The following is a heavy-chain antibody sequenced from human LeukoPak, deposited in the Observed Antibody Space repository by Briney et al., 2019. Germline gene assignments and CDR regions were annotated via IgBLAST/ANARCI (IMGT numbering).Heavy chain of an antibody. Sequence: GGSLRLSCAASGFTVSSNYMSWVRQAPGKGLEWVSVIYSGGSTYYADSVKGRFTISRDNSKNTLYLQMNSLRAEDTAVYYCARHTETYDFWSGYSSSFDYWGQGTLVTVSS. CDR1: GFTVSSNY. V-gene: IGHV3-53*01. CDR3: ARHTETYDFWSGYSSSFDY. D-gene: IGHD3-3*01. CDR2: IYSGGST. J-gene: IGHJ4*02.